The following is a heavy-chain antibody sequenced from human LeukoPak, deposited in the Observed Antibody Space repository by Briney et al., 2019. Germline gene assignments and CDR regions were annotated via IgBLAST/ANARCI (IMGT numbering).Heavy chain of an antibody. J-gene: IGHJ4*02. D-gene: IGHD2-15*01. CDR3: IRQALGYCSGGNCYSDY. CDR2: IYPGDSDT. V-gene: IGHV5-51*01. Sequence: GKSLKISCKSSGYSFTNNWIGWVRQVPGKGLEWMGIIYPGDSDTRYSPSFQGRVTISADKSITTAYLQWSSLKASDTAMYFCIRQALGYCSGGNCYSDYWGQGTLVTVSS. CDR1: GYSFTNNW.